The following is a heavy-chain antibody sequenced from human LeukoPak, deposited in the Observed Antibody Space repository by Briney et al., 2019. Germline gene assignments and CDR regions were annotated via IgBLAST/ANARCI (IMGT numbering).Heavy chain of an antibody. CDR1: GGSISSSNW. CDR2: IYHSGST. V-gene: IGHV4-4*02. J-gene: IGHJ4*02. D-gene: IGHD4/OR15-4a*01. Sequence: PSETLSLTCAVSGGSISSSNWWSWVRQPPGKGLEWIGEIYHSGSTNYNPSLKSRVTISVDTSNNQFFLRVDSVTAADTAFYYCARGTYGADHKSPFDLWGRGTLVVVSA. CDR3: ARGTYGADHKSPFDL.